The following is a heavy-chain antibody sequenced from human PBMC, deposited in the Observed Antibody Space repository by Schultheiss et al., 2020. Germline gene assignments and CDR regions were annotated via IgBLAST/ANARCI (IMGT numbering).Heavy chain of an antibody. CDR3: ARHTPRRGQYCSGGSCYQPSIDSDY. V-gene: IGHV4-39*01. J-gene: IGHJ4*02. CDR1: GGSNSSSSYY. D-gene: IGHD2-15*01. Sequence: SQTLSLTCTVSGGSNSSSSYYWGWIRQPPGKGLEWIGSIYYSGSTYYNPSLKSRVTISVDTSKNQFSLKLSSVTAADTAVYYCARHTPRRGQYCSGGSCYQPSIDSDYWGQGTLVTVSS. CDR2: IYYSGST.